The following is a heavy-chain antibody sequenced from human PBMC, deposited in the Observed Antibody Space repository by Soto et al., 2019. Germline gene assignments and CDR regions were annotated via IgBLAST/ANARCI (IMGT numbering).Heavy chain of an antibody. CDR2: ISAYNGNT. CDR3: ARAGPLFWVTGESLGGMDV. V-gene: IGHV1-18*01. Sequence: ASVKVSCKASGYTFTSYGISWVRQAPGQGLEWMGWISAYNGNTNYAQKLQGRVTMTTDTSTSTAYMELRSLRSDDTAMYYCARAGPLFWVTGESLGGMDVWGQGXTLTVYS. D-gene: IGHD2-21*02. J-gene: IGHJ6*02. CDR1: GYTFTSYG.